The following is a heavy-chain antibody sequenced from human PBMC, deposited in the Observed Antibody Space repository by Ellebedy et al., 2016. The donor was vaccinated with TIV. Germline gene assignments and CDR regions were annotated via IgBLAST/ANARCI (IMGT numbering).Heavy chain of an antibody. Sequence: AASVKVSCKTSGYTFGSFDIVWVRQATGQGLEWMGWMNPNSANTGYAEKFRGRITMTRDTSIDTAYMELISLRSEDTAVYYCARVGDGSDYWGQGTLVTVSS. CDR1: GYTFGSFD. CDR2: MNPNSANT. V-gene: IGHV1-8*01. CDR3: ARVGDGSDY. D-gene: IGHD2-15*01. J-gene: IGHJ4*02.